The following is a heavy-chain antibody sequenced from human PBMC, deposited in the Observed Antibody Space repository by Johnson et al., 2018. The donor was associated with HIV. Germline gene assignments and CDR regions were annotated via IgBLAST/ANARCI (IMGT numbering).Heavy chain of an antibody. J-gene: IGHJ3*02. D-gene: IGHD1-26*01. V-gene: IGHV3-23*04. Sequence: VQLVESGGGLVQPGGSLRLSCAASGFTVSSYYMSWVRQAPGKGLEWVSAISGSGGSTYYADSVKGRFTISRDNSKNTLYLQMNSLKTEDTAVYYCTTPSGSYVSSYDAFDIWGQGTMVTVSS. CDR1: GFTVSSYY. CDR3: TTPSGSYVSSYDAFDI. CDR2: ISGSGGST.